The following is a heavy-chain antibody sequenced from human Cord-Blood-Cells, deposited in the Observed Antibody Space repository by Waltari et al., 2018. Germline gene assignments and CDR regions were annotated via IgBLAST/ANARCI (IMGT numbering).Heavy chain of an antibody. CDR1: ISSYY. CDR2: IYTSGST. Sequence: ISSYYWSWIRQPAGKGLEWIGRIYTSGSTNYNPSLKSRVTMSVDTSKNQFSLKLSSVTAADTAVYYCARDREIFGVVIDAFDIWGQGTMVTVSS. V-gene: IGHV4-4*07. D-gene: IGHD3-3*01. CDR3: ARDREIFGVVIDAFDI. J-gene: IGHJ3*02.